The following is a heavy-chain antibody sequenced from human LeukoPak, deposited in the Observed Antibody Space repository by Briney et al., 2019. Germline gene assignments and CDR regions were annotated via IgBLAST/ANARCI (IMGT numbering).Heavy chain of an antibody. D-gene: IGHD1-14*01. V-gene: IGHV3-53*01. CDR3: ARSPGDYFNY. J-gene: IGHJ4*02. CDR1: GFTVSSNY. Sequence: GGSLRLSCAASGFTVSSNYMSWVRQAPGKGLEWVSVIYSGGSTYYADSVKGRFTISRDNSKNSLYLQMDSLRAEDTAVYYCARSPGDYFNYWGQGTLVTVSS. CDR2: IYSGGST.